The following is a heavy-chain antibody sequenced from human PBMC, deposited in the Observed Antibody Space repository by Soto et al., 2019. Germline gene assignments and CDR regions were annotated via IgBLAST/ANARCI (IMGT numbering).Heavy chain of an antibody. CDR2: IYYSGST. V-gene: IGHV4-30-4*01. CDR1: GGSISSGDYY. D-gene: IGHD3-10*01. Sequence: QVQLQESGPGLVKPSQTLSLTCTVSGGSISSGDYYWSWIRQPPGKGLEWIGYIYYSGSTYYNPSRNGRFTISVDTSKNQFSLKLSSVTAADTAVYYCARVGFGELLAHGMDVWGQGTTVTVAS. CDR3: ARVGFGELLAHGMDV. J-gene: IGHJ6*02.